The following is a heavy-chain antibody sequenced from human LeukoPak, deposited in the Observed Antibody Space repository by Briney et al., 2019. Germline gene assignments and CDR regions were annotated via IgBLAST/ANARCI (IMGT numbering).Heavy chain of an antibody. Sequence: ASAKVSCKASGYTFTSYGISWVRQAPGQGLEWMGWISAYNGNTNYAQKLQGRVTMTTDTSTSTAYMELRSLRSDDTAVYYCARGDCSSTSCYGGLDYWGQGTLVTVSS. CDR2: ISAYNGNT. CDR3: ARGDCSSTSCYGGLDY. V-gene: IGHV1-18*04. J-gene: IGHJ4*02. D-gene: IGHD2-2*01. CDR1: GYTFTSYG.